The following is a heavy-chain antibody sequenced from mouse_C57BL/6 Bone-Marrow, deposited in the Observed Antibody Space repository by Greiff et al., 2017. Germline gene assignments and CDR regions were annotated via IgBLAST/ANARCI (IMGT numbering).Heavy chain of an antibody. CDR3: ARWGSNYGWYFAV. V-gene: IGHV1-18*01. D-gene: IGHD2-5*01. CDR2: INPNNGGT. Sequence: VQLQQSGPELVKPGASVKIPCKASGYTFTDYNMDWVKQSHGKSLEWIGDINPNNGGTIYNQKFKGKATLTVDKSSSTASMALLSLSSEDSAVYYCARWGSNYGWYFAVWGTGTTVTVSS. J-gene: IGHJ1*03. CDR1: GYTFTDYN.